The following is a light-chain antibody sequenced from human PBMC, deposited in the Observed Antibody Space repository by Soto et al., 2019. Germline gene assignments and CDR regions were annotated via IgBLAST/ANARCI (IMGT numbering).Light chain of an antibody. V-gene: IGLV2-14*01. Sequence: QSALTQPASVSGSPGQSITISCTGTSSDVGGYNYVSWYQQHPGKAPKLMIYDVSNRPSGVSNRFSASKSGNTASLAISGLQAEDEADYYCSSYTSSSTSVVFGGGTTVTVL. J-gene: IGLJ2*01. CDR3: SSYTSSSTSVV. CDR1: SSDVGGYNY. CDR2: DVS.